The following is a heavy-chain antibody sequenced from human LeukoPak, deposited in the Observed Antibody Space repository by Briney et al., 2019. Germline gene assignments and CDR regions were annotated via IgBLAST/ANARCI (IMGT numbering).Heavy chain of an antibody. J-gene: IGHJ3*02. V-gene: IGHV1-2*02. Sequence: ASVKVSCKASGYTFTGYYMYWVRQAPGRGLEWMGWIRPNSGGTNYTQKFQGRVTMTRDTSINTAYMELSRLTSDDTAVYFCATWGLHFDIWGQGTMVIVAS. CDR1: GYTFTGYY. CDR3: ATWGLHFDI. D-gene: IGHD3-16*01. CDR2: IRPNSGGT.